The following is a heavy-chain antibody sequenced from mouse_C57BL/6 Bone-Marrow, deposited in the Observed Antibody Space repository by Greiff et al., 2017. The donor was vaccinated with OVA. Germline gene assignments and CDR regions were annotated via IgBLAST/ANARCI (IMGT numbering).Heavy chain of an antibody. J-gene: IGHJ2*01. CDR1: GFNIKDDY. CDR2: IDPENGDT. Sequence: EVKLVESGAELVRPGASVKLSCTASGFNIKDDYMHWVKQRPEQGLEWIGWIDPENGDTEYASKFQGKATITADTSSNTAYLQLSSLTSEDTAVYYCTTLGSTMVNYWGQGTTLTVSS. D-gene: IGHD2-2*01. V-gene: IGHV14-4*01. CDR3: TTLGSTMVNY.